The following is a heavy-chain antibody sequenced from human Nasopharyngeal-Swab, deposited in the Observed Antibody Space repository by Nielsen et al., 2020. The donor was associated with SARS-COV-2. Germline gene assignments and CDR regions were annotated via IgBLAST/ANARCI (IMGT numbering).Heavy chain of an antibody. CDR1: GFTFSSYS. CDR3: ARDQTTVTTFYGMDV. V-gene: IGHV3-21*04. CDR2: VSSRSTYI. Sequence: GESLKISCAASGFTFSSYSMNWVRQAPGKGLEWVSSVSSRSTYIYYADSVKGRFTISRDNAKNSLYLQMNSLRAEDTAVYYCARDQTTVTTFYGMDVWGQGTTVTVSS. D-gene: IGHD4-17*01. J-gene: IGHJ6*02.